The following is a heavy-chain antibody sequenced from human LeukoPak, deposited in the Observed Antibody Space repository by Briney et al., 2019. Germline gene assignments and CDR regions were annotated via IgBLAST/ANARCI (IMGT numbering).Heavy chain of an antibody. J-gene: IGHJ4*02. CDR1: GFXFSDYA. CDR3: ARGAPPDY. CDR2: ISYDGSNE. Sequence: PGGSLRLSCAASGFXFSDYAIYWVRQAPGKGLEWVTSISYDGSNEYYADSVKGRFTISRDNFKNTLYLQMNGLRTEDTAVYYCARGAPPDYWGQGTLVTVSS. V-gene: IGHV3-30-3*01.